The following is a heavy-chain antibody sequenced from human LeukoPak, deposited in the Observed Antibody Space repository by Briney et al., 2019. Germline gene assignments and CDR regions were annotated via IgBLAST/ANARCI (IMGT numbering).Heavy chain of an antibody. J-gene: IGHJ5*02. CDR1: GGSISSSSYY. D-gene: IGHD6-19*01. CDR2: IYYSGST. CDR3: ARDFSDSSGWGA. Sequence: PSETLSLTCTVSGGSISSSSYYWGWIRQPPGKGLEWIGRIYYSGSTYYNPSLKSRVTISVDTSKNQFSLKLSSVTAADTAVYYCARDFSDSSGWGAWGQGTLVTVSS. V-gene: IGHV4-39*07.